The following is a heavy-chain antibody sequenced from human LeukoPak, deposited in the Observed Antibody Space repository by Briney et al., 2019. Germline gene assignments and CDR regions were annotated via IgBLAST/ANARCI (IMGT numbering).Heavy chain of an antibody. CDR1: GFTFSSYV. CDR3: AKDRPHRGALLLYFDY. D-gene: IGHD3-16*01. J-gene: IGHJ4*02. CDR2: ISTRGDST. V-gene: IGHV3-23*01. Sequence: GGSLRLSCAVSGFTFSSYVMSWVRQAPGKGLEWVSAISTRGDSTYYADSVKGRFTISRDNSKNTLYLQMNSLRAEDTAVYYCAKDRPHRGALLLYFDYWGQGTLVTVSS.